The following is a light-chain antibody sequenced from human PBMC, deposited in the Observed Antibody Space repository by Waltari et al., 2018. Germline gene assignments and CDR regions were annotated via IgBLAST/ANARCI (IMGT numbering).Light chain of an antibody. Sequence: DSVMTKSTDSLGASLGEGATIICTTRQTILYTSTNKNYLAWFQHKRGQPPRLLIYWASTRQSGVPERFSGSGSETDFTLTISSLQAEDVAVYFCQQYYSPPFTFGPGTTVDV. CDR1: QTILYTSTNKNY. CDR3: QQYYSPPFT. J-gene: IGKJ3*01. V-gene: IGKV4-1*01. CDR2: WAS.